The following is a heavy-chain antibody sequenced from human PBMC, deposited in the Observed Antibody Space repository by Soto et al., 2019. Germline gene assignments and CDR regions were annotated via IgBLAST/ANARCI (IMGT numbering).Heavy chain of an antibody. Sequence: SVKVSCKASGGTFSTSAISWVRQAPGQGLEWMGGFIPIFPTPDYAHKFQGRLTITADESTSTAYMELSGLKSDDTAVYYCAKEKDRLQLGGNYYYFLDVWAKGPTVTV. CDR3: AKEKDRLQLGGNYYYFLDV. V-gene: IGHV1-69*13. CDR2: FIPIFPTP. J-gene: IGHJ6*03. D-gene: IGHD5-12*01. CDR1: GGTFSTSA.